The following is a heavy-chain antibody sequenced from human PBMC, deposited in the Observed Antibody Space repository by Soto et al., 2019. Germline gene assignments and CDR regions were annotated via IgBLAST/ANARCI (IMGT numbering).Heavy chain of an antibody. CDR3: ARSEDINYYYYMDV. CDR1: GGSISSGGYY. CDR2: IYYSGST. D-gene: IGHD2-15*01. V-gene: IGHV4-31*03. J-gene: IGHJ6*03. Sequence: QVQLQESGPGLVKPSQTLSLTCTVSGGSISSGGYYWSWIRQHPGKVLEWIGYIYYSGSTYYHPSLKSRITISIDTSKNQFSLKLSSVTAADTAVYFCARSEDINYYYYMDVWGKGTTVTVSS.